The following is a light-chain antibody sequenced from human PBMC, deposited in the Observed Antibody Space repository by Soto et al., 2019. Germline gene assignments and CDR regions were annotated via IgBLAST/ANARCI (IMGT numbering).Light chain of an antibody. CDR2: DAS. V-gene: IGKV3-11*01. J-gene: IGKJ3*01. Sequence: EIVLTQSPATLSLSPGERATLSCRASQSVSSYLAWYQQKPGQAPRLLIYDASNRATGIPARFSESGSGTDFTLTISSLEPEDFAVYYCQQRSNWPSFGPGTKVDIK. CDR3: QQRSNWPS. CDR1: QSVSSY.